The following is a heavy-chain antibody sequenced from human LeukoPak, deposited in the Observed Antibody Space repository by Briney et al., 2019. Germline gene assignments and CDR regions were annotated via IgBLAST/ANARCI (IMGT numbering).Heavy chain of an antibody. J-gene: IGHJ4*02. V-gene: IGHV3-7*01. Sequence: GGSLRLSCAASGFTFSNYWMSWVRQAPGKGLEWVANIKQDGSEKYYVDSVKGRFTISRDNAKNSLYLQMNSLRAEDTAVYYCASAGGFGEDFDYWGQGTLVTVCS. D-gene: IGHD3-10*01. CDR2: IKQDGSEK. CDR3: ASAGGFGEDFDY. CDR1: GFTFSNYW.